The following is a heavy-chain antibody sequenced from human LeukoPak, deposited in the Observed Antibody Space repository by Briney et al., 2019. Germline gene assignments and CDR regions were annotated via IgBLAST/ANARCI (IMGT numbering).Heavy chain of an antibody. Sequence: SETLSLTCTVSGGSISSYYWSWIRQPPGKGLEWIGYIYYSGSTNYNPSLKSRFTISVDTSKNQFSLKLSSVTAADTAVYYCARWNDGILTGYDYWGQGTLVTVSS. V-gene: IGHV4-59*08. J-gene: IGHJ4*02. D-gene: IGHD3-9*01. CDR2: IYYSGST. CDR3: ARWNDGILTGYDY. CDR1: GGSISSYY.